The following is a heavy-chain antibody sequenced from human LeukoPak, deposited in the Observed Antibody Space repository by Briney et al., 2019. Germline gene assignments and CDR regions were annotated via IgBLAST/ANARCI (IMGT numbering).Heavy chain of an antibody. J-gene: IGHJ4*02. D-gene: IGHD4-23*01. CDR2: ITSSSRTI. CDR1: GFTFSDYD. CDR3: ARPTTVALDY. V-gene: IGHV3-48*02. Sequence: GGSLRLSCAASGFTFSDYDMNWVRQPPGKGLEWVSYITSSSRTINYADSVKGRFTASRDNAKNSLYLQMDSLRDEDTAVYYCARPTTVALDYWGQGTLVTVSS.